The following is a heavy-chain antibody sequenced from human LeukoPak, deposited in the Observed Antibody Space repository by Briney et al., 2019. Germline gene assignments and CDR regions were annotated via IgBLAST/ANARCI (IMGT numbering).Heavy chain of an antibody. J-gene: IGHJ4*02. CDR2: IYYGGGT. D-gene: IGHD6-13*01. V-gene: IGHV3-53*01. Sequence: GGSLRLSCAASGFIVSSTYMNWVRQAPGKGLEGVSVIYYGGGTYYTDSVKGRFTISRDNSKNTLYLQMNSLRAEDTAVYYCARTYSSSSYSPFDYWGQGTLVTVSS. CDR3: ARTYSSSSYSPFDY. CDR1: GFIVSSTY.